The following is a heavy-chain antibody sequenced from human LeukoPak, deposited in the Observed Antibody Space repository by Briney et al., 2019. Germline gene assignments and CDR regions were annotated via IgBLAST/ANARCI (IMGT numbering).Heavy chain of an antibody. Sequence: GGSLRLPCATSGFTFRSYAMSWVRQAPGKGLEWVAGVSGGDSATFYGDSVKGRFTISRDNSKNTLYLQMNSLRAEDTAVYYCAKDDIVVVPAAILNYYYYGMDVWGQGTTVTVSS. CDR3: AKDDIVVVPAAILNYYYYGMDV. CDR1: GFTFRSYA. D-gene: IGHD2-2*01. V-gene: IGHV3-23*01. J-gene: IGHJ6*02. CDR2: VSGGDSAT.